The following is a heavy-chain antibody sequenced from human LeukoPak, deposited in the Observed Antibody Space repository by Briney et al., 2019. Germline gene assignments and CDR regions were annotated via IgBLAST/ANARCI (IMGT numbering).Heavy chain of an antibody. CDR2: IYTRGSA. V-gene: IGHV4-61*02. CDR3: VAGVVGPPERIS. CDR1: GDSIDSNSYY. J-gene: IGHJ4*02. D-gene: IGHD1-26*01. Sequence: PSETLSLTCTVSGDSIDSNSYYWSWIRQSAGKGLEWIGRIYTRGSARYHPSLGSRVTMSVDTSKNQFSLEPTSVTAADTGVYYCVAGVVGPPERISWGQGSLVTVSS.